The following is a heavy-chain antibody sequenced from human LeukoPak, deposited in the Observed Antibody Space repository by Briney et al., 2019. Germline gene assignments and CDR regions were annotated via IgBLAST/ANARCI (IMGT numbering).Heavy chain of an antibody. V-gene: IGHV1-69*01. Sequence: SVTVSCKASGGTFSSYAISWVRQAPGQGLEWMGGIIPIFGTANYAQKFQGRVTITADESTSTAYMELSSLRSEDTAVYYCAREMCDFWSGYYYYYYGMDVWGQGTTVTVSS. CDR2: IIPIFGTA. D-gene: IGHD3-3*01. CDR3: AREMCDFWSGYYYYYYGMDV. CDR1: GGTFSSYA. J-gene: IGHJ6*02.